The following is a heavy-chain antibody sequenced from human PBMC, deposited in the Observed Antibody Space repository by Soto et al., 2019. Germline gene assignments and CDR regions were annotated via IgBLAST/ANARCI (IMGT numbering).Heavy chain of an antibody. J-gene: IGHJ6*02. V-gene: IGHV1-69*13. CDR3: ASSNIVAAPYGMDV. CDR1: GGSFSTAA. CDR2: IMPIFRTA. Sequence: SVKVSCKASGGSFSTAAISWVRQAPGQGLEWMGWIMPIFRTADYAQKFQDRVTITADESTSTAYMELSSLSSEDTAVYYCASSNIVAAPYGMDVWGQGTTVTVSS. D-gene: IGHD6-13*01.